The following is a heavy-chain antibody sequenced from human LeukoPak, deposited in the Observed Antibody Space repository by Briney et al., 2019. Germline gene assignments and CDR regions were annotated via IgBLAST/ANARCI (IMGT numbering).Heavy chain of an antibody. CDR3: ARRPSTVPKGIDI. CDR1: GFTFSSYA. J-gene: IGHJ3*02. V-gene: IGHV3-30-3*01. CDR2: ISYDGSNK. Sequence: PGGSLRLSCAASGFTFSSYAMHWVRQAPGKGLEWVAVISYDGSNKYYADSVKGRFTISRDNSKNTLYLQMNSLRAEDTAVYYCARRPSTVPKGIDIWGQGTMVTVSS. D-gene: IGHD4-17*01.